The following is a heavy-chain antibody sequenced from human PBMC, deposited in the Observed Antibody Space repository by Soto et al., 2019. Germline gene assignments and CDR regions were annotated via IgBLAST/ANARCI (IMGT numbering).Heavy chain of an antibody. V-gene: IGHV3-74*01. CDR3: VRGYGDRYDGHGYLGRH. CDR2: MNMDGNRI. Sequence: PGGSLRLSCAASGFSFSNYAMNWVRQAPGKGLEWVSGMNMDGNRISYVDSVKGRCTISRDNAKNTFYMEMNSARVEDTAVYYCVRGYGDRYDGHGYLGRHWGQGSPVTVSS. CDR1: GFSFSNYA. D-gene: IGHD2-21*01. J-gene: IGHJ4*02.